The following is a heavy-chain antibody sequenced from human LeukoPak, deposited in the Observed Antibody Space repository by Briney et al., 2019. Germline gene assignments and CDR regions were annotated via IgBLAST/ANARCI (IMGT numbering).Heavy chain of an antibody. CDR3: ARAARYDSSGYPTH. Sequence: WASVKVSCKASGYTFTSYYMHWVRQAPGQGLEWMGIINPSGGSTSYAQKFQGRVTITRNTSISTAYMELSSLRSDDTAVYYCARAARYDSSGYPTHWGQGTLVTVSS. CDR2: INPSGGST. CDR1: GYTFTSYY. V-gene: IGHV1-46*01. D-gene: IGHD3-22*01. J-gene: IGHJ4*02.